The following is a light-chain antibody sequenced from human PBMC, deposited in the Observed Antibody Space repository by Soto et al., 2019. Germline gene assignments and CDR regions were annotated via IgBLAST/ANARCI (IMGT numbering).Light chain of an antibody. CDR2: VGTGGIVG. J-gene: IGLJ1*01. V-gene: IGLV9-49*01. CDR1: SGYSNYK. Sequence: QLVLTQPPSASASLGASVTLTCTLSSGYSNYKVDWYQQRPGKGPRFVMRVGTGGIVGSKGDGIPDRFSVLGSGLNRYLTIKNIQEEDESYYHCGADHGSGSNFVSSYVFGTGTKVTVL. CDR3: GADHGSGSNFVSSYV.